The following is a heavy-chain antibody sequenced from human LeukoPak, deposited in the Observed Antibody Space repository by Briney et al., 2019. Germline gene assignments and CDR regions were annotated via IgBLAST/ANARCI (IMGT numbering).Heavy chain of an antibody. CDR1: GGSISLRTYY. V-gene: IGHV4-39*01. D-gene: IGHD6-13*01. CDR2: IYYSGSA. Sequence: SETLSLTCTVSGGSISLRTYYWGWTRQPPGKGLEWIGNIYYSGSAYYNPSLKSRATISLDTSKNQFSLKLTSVAAADTAVYYCARQAKVAIAILPLWGQGTLVTVSS. CDR3: ARQAKVAIAILPL. J-gene: IGHJ4*02.